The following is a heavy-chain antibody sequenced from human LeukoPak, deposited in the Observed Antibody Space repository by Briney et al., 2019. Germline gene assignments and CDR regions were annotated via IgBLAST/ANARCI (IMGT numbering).Heavy chain of an antibody. V-gene: IGHV3-66*01. Sequence: PGGSLRLSCAASGFGLGSYNMYWVRQAPGKGLEWVSVIYSGGSTYYADSVKGRFTISRDNAKNSLYLQMNSLRAEDTAVYYCARVEAGGYDYGAFDYWGQGTLVTVSS. D-gene: IGHD5-12*01. CDR2: IYSGGST. J-gene: IGHJ4*02. CDR1: GFGLGSYN. CDR3: ARVEAGGYDYGAFDY.